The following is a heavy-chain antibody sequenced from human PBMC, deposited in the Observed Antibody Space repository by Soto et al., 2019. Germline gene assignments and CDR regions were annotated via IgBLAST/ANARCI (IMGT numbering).Heavy chain of an antibody. Sequence: EVQLVESGGGLVQPGGSLRLSCAASGFTFSSYWMLWVRQAPGKGLVWVSRINSDGSTTSHADSVKGRFTISRDNAKNTLYLKMNSLRAEDTAVYYCARVNPGYSYVNYWGQGTLVTVSS. D-gene: IGHD5-18*01. CDR1: GFTFSSYW. J-gene: IGHJ4*02. CDR3: ARVNPGYSYVNY. CDR2: INSDGSTT. V-gene: IGHV3-74*01.